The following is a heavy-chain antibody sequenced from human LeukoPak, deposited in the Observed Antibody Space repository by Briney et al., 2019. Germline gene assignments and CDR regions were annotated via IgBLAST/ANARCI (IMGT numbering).Heavy chain of an antibody. CDR2: IDNSGST. D-gene: IGHD6-19*01. V-gene: IGHV4-4*08. Sequence: SETLSLTCTVSGGHIDSFFWNWIRQPPGKGLEWIGYIDNSGSTKYSPSLKSRITMSRDTSKKQFSLKLTSVTPADTAMYYCASGAGWLIAYWGQGTLVSVSS. J-gene: IGHJ4*02. CDR1: GGHIDSFF. CDR3: ASGAGWLIAY.